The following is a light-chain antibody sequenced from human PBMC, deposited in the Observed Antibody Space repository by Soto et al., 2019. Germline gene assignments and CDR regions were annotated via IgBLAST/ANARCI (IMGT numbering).Light chain of an antibody. J-gene: IGLJ3*02. CDR1: SSDFGGYNY. Sequence: QSVLTQPASVSGSPGQSITISCTGTSSDFGGYNYVSWYQQHPGKAPKLIIYDVSNRPSGVSNRFSGSKSGTTASLTISGLQAEDEADYFCSSYTSRNTLLFGGGTKLTVL. V-gene: IGLV2-14*03. CDR3: SSYTSRNTLL. CDR2: DVS.